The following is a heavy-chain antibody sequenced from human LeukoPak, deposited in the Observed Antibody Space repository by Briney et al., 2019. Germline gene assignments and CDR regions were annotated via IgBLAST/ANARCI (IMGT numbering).Heavy chain of an antibody. D-gene: IGHD1-26*01. CDR3: ARVGATYSGDP. CDR2: INPNSGGT. V-gene: IGHV1-2*02. J-gene: IGHJ5*02. Sequence: ASVKVSCKASGYTFTDYYIHWVRQAPGQGLEWMGWINPNSGGTNYAQKFQGRITMTRDTSISTAYMELSRLRSDDTAVHYCARVGATYSGDPWGQGTLVTVSS. CDR1: GYTFTDYY.